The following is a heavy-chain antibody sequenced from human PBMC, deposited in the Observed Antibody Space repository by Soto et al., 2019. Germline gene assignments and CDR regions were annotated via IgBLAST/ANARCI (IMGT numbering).Heavy chain of an antibody. CDR3: ASSWYNY. J-gene: IGHJ4*02. D-gene: IGHD6-13*01. CDR2: ISWNSGSI. CDR1: GFTFDDYA. Sequence: EVQLLESGGGLVQPGGSLRLSCAASGFTFDDYAMHWVRQAPGKGLEWVSGISWNSGSIGYADSVKGRFTISRDNAKNSLYLQMNSLRAEDTALYYCASSWYNYWGQGTLVTVSS. V-gene: IGHV3-9*01.